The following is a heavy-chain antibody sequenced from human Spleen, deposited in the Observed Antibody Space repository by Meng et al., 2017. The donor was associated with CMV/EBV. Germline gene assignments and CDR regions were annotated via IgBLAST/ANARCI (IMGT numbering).Heavy chain of an antibody. Sequence: YSFTSHYIHWVRQAPGQGLEWMGLINPSGGSTTFPRNFQGRVTMTRDTSTSTVYMELSGLSSEDTAVYYCARVRCSSATCYTGGFDFWGQGTLVTVSS. CDR3: ARVRCSSATCYTGGFDF. J-gene: IGHJ4*02. CDR1: YSFTSHY. CDR2: INPSGGST. V-gene: IGHV1-46*01. D-gene: IGHD2-2*02.